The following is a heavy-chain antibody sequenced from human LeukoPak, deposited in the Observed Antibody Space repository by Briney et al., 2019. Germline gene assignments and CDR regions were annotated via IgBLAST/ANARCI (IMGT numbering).Heavy chain of an antibody. CDR2: IWYDGSNK. CDR1: GFTFSSYG. CDR3: AKSLGLRANYYYGMDV. V-gene: IGHV3-33*06. Sequence: GGSLRLSCAASGFTFSSYGMHWVRQAPGKGLEWVAVIWYDGSNKYYADSVKGRFTISRDNSKNTLYLQMNSLRAEDTAVYYRAKSLGLRANYYYGMDVWGQGTTVTVSS. D-gene: IGHD4-17*01. J-gene: IGHJ6*02.